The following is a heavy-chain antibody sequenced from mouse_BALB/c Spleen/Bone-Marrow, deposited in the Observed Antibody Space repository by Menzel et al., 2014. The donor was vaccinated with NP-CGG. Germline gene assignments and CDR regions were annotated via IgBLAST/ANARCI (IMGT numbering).Heavy chain of an antibody. CDR1: GYTLTDYT. CDR2: VNPRSGYA. V-gene: IGHV1-4*01. J-gene: IGHJ2*01. Sequence: QVQLKQSAELASPGASVKMSCKASGYTLTDYTIQWVKQRPGQGLKWIGYVNPRSGYANYNQKFKDKATLTADKSSSTAFMQLSSLTSEDSAVYYRARPKGFALDYWGQGTALTVSS. CDR3: ARPKGFALDY.